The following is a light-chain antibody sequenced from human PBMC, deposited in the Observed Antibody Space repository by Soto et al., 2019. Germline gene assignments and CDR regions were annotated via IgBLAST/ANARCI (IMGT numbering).Light chain of an antibody. CDR1: SSDVGGYNY. CDR2: EVS. Sequence: QSALTQPASVSGSPGQSITISCTGTSSDVGGYNYVSWYQQYPGKAPKFMIYEVSNRPSGVSNRFSGSKSGNTASLTISGLQDEDEAYYYCSSYTSNSTWVFGGGTKLTVL. J-gene: IGLJ3*02. CDR3: SSYTSNSTWV. V-gene: IGLV2-14*01.